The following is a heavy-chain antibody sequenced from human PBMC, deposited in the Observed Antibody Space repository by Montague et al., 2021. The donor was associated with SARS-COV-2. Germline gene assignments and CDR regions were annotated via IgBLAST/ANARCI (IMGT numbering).Heavy chain of an antibody. CDR1: GGYISSGSYY. J-gene: IGHJ5*01. CDR3: ARDLSSSCSYGFDL. CDR2: IYASGST. D-gene: IGHD6-13*01. Sequence: TLSLTCTVSGGYISSGSYYWSWIRQPAGRGLEWIGRIYASGSTKYNPSLKSRVTISVDTSKNQFSVKLSSVTAADTAVYYCARDLSSSCSYGFDLWGQGTMVTVSS. V-gene: IGHV4-61*02.